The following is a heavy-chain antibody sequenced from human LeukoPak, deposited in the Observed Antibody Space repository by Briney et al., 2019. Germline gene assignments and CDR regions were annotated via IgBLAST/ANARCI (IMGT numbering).Heavy chain of an antibody. CDR2: ISGSGGGT. CDR3: AKAYGKASDY. CDR1: GFTFSSYA. J-gene: IGHJ4*02. D-gene: IGHD1-26*01. V-gene: IGHV3-23*01. Sequence: GRSLRLSCAASGFTFSSYAMSWVRQAPGKGLEWVSVISGSGGGTYYADSVKGRFTISRDNSKNTLYLRMNSLRVEDTAVYYCAKAYGKASDYWGQGTLVTVSS.